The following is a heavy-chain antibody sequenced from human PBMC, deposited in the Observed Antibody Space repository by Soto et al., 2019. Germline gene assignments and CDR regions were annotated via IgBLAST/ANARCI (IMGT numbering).Heavy chain of an antibody. J-gene: IGHJ3*02. CDR2: INPNSGGT. CDR1: GYTFTGYY. V-gene: IGHV1-2*02. Sequence: ASVKVSCKASGYTFTGYYMHWVRQAPGQGLEWMGWINPNSGGTNYAQKFQGRVTMTRDTSISTAYMELSRLRSDDTAVYYCASEWELLIGAFDIWGQGTMVTVSS. CDR3: ASEWELLIGAFDI. D-gene: IGHD1-26*01.